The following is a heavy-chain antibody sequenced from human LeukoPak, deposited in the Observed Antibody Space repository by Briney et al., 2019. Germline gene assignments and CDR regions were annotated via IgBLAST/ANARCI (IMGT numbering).Heavy chain of an antibody. V-gene: IGHV3-23*01. J-gene: IGHJ4*02. Sequence: GGSLRLSSAASGFTFSSYAMSWVRQAPGKGLEWVSAISGSGGSTYYADSVKGRFTISRDNSKNTLYLQMNSLKAEDTAVYYCAKGSMVGVLCCFDYWGQGTLVTVSS. CDR1: GFTFSSYA. CDR3: AKGSMVGVLCCFDY. D-gene: IGHD3-10*01. CDR2: ISGSGGST.